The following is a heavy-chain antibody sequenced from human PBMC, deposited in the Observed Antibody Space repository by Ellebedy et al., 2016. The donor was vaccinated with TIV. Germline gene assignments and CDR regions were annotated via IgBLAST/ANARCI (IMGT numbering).Heavy chain of an antibody. D-gene: IGHD3-22*01. Sequence: GESLKISCRGSGYTFDNYWIAWVRQVPGKGLEWMGFIYPRDSDTRYSPSSQGHVTISADKSISTAYLQWSSLKASGTAMYYCARHEPDRSGIGVSWFDPWGQGTLVTVSS. CDR2: IYPRDSDT. V-gene: IGHV5-51*01. CDR1: GYTFDNYW. CDR3: ARHEPDRSGIGVSWFDP. J-gene: IGHJ5*02.